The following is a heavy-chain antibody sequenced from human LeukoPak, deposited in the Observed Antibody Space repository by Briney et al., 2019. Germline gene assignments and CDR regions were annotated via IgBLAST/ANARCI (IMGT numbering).Heavy chain of an antibody. J-gene: IGHJ4*02. D-gene: IGHD6-19*01. Sequence: GESLRLSCAASGFIFSSYAVHWVRQAPGKGLEWVAFISFDGSNKYYADSVKGRFTISRDNSKNTLYLQMNSLRAEDTAVYYCARQVAGLDYWGQGTLVTVSS. CDR2: ISFDGSNK. V-gene: IGHV3-30-3*01. CDR1: GFIFSSYA. CDR3: ARQVAGLDY.